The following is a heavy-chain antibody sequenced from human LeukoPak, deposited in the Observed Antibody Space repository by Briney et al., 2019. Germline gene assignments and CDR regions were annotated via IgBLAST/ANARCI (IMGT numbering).Heavy chain of an antibody. Sequence: PGGSLRLSCASSGFTFSSYSMNWVRQAPGKGLEWVAVISYDGSNKYYADSVKGRFTISRDNSKNTLYLQMNSLRAEDTAVYYCAREALRVFDIWGQGTMVTVSS. J-gene: IGHJ3*02. V-gene: IGHV3-30*03. CDR1: GFTFSSYS. D-gene: IGHD3-3*02. CDR3: AREALRVFDI. CDR2: ISYDGSNK.